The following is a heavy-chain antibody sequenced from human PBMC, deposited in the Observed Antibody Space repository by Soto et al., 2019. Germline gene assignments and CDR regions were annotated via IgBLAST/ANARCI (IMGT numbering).Heavy chain of an antibody. D-gene: IGHD6-13*01. CDR2: IYHSGTT. CDR1: GASMSTTDW. V-gene: IGHV4-4*02. Sequence: VQLQESGPGLVKPSGTLSLTCAVSGASMSTTDWWSWVRQPPGKGLEWIGEIYHSGTTNYNPSLKSRLTMSVDKFKNHFSLTLTSVTAADTAVYYCAIPGAGDFDFWGQGTLVTVSS. J-gene: IGHJ4*02. CDR3: AIPGAGDFDF.